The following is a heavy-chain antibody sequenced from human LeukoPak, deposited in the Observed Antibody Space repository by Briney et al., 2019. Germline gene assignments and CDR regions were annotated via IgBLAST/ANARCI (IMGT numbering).Heavy chain of an antibody. CDR2: ISYDGSNK. J-gene: IGHJ3*02. D-gene: IGHD3-16*01. Sequence: PGGFLRLSCAASGFTFSSYAMHWVRQAPGKGLEWVAVISYDGSNKYYADSVKGRFTISRDNSKNTLYLQMNSLRAEDTAVYYCARVGFPLVERSFFDIWGQGTMVTVSS. CDR3: ARVGFPLVERSFFDI. CDR1: GFTFSSYA. V-gene: IGHV3-30-3*01.